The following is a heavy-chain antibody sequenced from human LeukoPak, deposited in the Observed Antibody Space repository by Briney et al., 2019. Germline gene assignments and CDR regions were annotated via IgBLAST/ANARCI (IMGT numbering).Heavy chain of an antibody. CDR3: TTAAGISLGFDY. CDR2: ITGSGGST. J-gene: IGHJ4*02. CDR1: GFTFSTYG. D-gene: IGHD6-13*01. V-gene: IGHV3-23*01. Sequence: PGGSLRLSCVASGFTFSTYGMSWVRQAPGKGLEWVSAITGSGGSTYYADSVKGRFTISRDNSKNTLYLQINSLKTEDTAVYYCTTAAGISLGFDYWGQGTLVTVSS.